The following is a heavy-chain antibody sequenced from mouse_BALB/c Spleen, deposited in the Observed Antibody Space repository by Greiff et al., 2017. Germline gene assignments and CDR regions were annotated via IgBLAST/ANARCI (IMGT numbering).Heavy chain of an antibody. J-gene: IGHJ2*01. CDR3: ARHEKATGVFDY. CDR1: GFTFSSYG. D-gene: IGHD1-1*01. CDR2: ISSGGSYT. Sequence: EVKLVESGGDLVKPGGSLKLSCAASGFTFSSYGMSWVRQTPDKRLEWVATISSGGSYTYYPDSVKGRFTISRDNAKNTLYLQMSSLKSEDTAMYYCARHEKATGVFDYWGQGTTLTVSS. V-gene: IGHV5-6*01.